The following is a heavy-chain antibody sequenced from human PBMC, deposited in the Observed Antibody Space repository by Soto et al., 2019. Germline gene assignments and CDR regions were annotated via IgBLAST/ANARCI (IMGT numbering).Heavy chain of an antibody. CDR3: ARDPWAADY. CDR1: GFTVSTKY. Sequence: EVQLVESGGGLVQPGGSLRLSCAASGFTVSTKYMSWVRQAPGKGLEWVSVIYSGGSTFYADSVRGRFTISRDNSKNTVNLQMNSRRAEGTAVYYCARDPWAADYWGQGTLVTVSS. J-gene: IGHJ4*02. V-gene: IGHV3-66*01. D-gene: IGHD3-16*01. CDR2: IYSGGST.